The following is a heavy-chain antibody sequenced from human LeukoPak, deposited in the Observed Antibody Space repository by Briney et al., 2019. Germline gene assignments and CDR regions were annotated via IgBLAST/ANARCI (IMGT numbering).Heavy chain of an antibody. V-gene: IGHV6-1*01. CDR1: GDSVSSSRAA. J-gene: IGHJ3*02. D-gene: IGHD1-26*01. Sequence: ASQTLSLTCAISGDSVSSSRAAWNWIRQSPSRGLEWLGRTYYRSTLYNEYSVSVKSRIFINPDTSKNQFSLQLNSVTPEDTAVYYCTRGVWELTPGAFNIWGQGTMVTVSS. CDR2: TYYRSTLYN. CDR3: TRGVWELTPGAFNI.